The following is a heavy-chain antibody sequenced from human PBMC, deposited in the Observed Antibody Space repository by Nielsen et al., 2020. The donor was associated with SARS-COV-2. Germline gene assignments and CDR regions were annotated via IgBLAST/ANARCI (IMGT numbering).Heavy chain of an antibody. J-gene: IGHJ6*02. Sequence: WVRQAPGQRLEWMGWMNVGKGNTKYSQKLRDRVTITRDTSANTAYMELRSLRSDDTAVYYCARDWDDFWSGYSTGYYYGTDVWGQGTTVTVSS. D-gene: IGHD3-3*01. CDR2: MNVGKGNT. V-gene: IGHV1-3*01. CDR3: ARDWDDFWSGYSTGYYYGTDV.